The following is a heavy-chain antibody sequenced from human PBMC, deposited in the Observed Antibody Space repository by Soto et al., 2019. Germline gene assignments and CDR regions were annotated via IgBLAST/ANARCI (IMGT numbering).Heavy chain of an antibody. D-gene: IGHD6-13*01. CDR1: GGSFSGYY. J-gene: IGHJ5*02. V-gene: IGHV4-34*09. Sequence: SETLSLTCAVYGGSFSGYYWSWIRQPPGKGLEWIGDLNHSGSTNYNPSLKSRVTISVDTSKNQFSLKLSSVTAADTAVYYCARGLAAAGLFGFGPWGQGTLVTVSS. CDR2: LNHSGST. CDR3: ARGLAAAGLFGFGP.